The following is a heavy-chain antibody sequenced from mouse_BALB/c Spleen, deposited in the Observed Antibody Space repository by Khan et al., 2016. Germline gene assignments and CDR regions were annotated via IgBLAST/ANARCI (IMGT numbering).Heavy chain of an antibody. CDR3: AKDRGYYAVDY. Sequence: QMQLEESGPGLVAPSPSLSITCTVSGFSLTSYGVRWVRQPPGKGLEWLGVIWGDGNTNFHSALRSRLSISKDNSKSPVFLKLISLQTDDTATYSCAKDRGYYAVDYWGQGTSVTVSS. V-gene: IGHV2-3*01. CDR1: GFSLTSYG. J-gene: IGHJ4*01. CDR2: IWGDGNT.